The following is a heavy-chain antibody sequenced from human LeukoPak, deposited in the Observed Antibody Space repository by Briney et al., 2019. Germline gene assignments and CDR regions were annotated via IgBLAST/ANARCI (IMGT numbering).Heavy chain of an antibody. CDR1: GYSFIGYY. Sequence: ASVKVSCKGSGYSFIGYYMHWVRQAPGQGLEWMGWINPNSGGTNYTQKFQGRVTMTRDTSISTAYMELSRLRSDDTAVYYCARDPTRGDLSVYWGQGTLVTVSS. CDR2: INPNSGGT. V-gene: IGHV1-2*02. J-gene: IGHJ4*02. CDR3: ARDPTRGDLSVY. D-gene: IGHD7-27*01.